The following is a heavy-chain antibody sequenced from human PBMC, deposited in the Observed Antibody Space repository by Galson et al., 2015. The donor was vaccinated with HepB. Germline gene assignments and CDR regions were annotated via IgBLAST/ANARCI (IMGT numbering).Heavy chain of an antibody. V-gene: IGHV3-23*01. Sequence: SLRLSCAASGFTFRNYAMSWVRQAPGKGLEWVSAITPSGDNTYSADSVKGRFTLSRDNSKNTLFLQKTGLTADDTAIYYCASVHPEYTSGWYRQALYYFDSWGQGTLVAVSS. CDR2: ITPSGDNT. D-gene: IGHD6-19*01. CDR3: ASVHPEYTSGWYRQALYYFDS. CDR1: GFTFRNYA. J-gene: IGHJ4*02.